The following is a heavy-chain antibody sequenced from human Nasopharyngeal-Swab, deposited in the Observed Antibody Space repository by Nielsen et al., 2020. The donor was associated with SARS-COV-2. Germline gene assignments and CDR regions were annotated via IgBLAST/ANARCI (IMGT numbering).Heavy chain of an antibody. V-gene: IGHV3-23*01. D-gene: IGHD5-12*01. Sequence: GESLKISCAASGFTFRSYAISWVRQAPGKGLEWVSVISGSGYTTYYADSVKGRFTISRDNSKNTVNLQMNSLRVEDTAIYYCAKDRDSGDDSDDYYHYYGMDVWDQGTTVTVFS. CDR2: ISGSGYTT. CDR3: AKDRDSGDDSDDYYHYYGMDV. J-gene: IGHJ6*02. CDR1: GFTFRSYA.